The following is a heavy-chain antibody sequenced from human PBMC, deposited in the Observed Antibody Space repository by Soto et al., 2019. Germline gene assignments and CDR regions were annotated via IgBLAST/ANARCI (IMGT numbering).Heavy chain of an antibody. J-gene: IGHJ6*02. CDR2: IWYDGSNK. CDR3: ARYRGSYGYYYGMDV. CDR1: GFTFSYYG. D-gene: IGHD5-18*01. V-gene: IGHV3-33*01. Sequence: GGSLRLSCAASGFTFSYYGMHWVRQAPGKGLEWVAVIWYDGSNKFYADSVKGRFTISRDNSKNTLFLQMNSLRAEDTAVYYCARYRGSYGYYYGMDVWGQGT.